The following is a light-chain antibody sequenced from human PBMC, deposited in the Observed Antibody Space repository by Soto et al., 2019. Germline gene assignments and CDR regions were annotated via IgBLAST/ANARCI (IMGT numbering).Light chain of an antibody. Sequence: EIVLTQSPGTLSVSPGDRITLSCRASQSISINLAWYQHKPGQAPRPLIHGASTRATGVPDRISGSGSGTEFTLTISSLQSEDFAVYYCQQFRNWPWTFGQGTKVEVK. J-gene: IGKJ1*01. CDR1: QSISIN. CDR3: QQFRNWPWT. V-gene: IGKV3D-15*01. CDR2: GAS.